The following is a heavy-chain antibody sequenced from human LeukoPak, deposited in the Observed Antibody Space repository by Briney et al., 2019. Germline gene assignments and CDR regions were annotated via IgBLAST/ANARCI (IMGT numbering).Heavy chain of an antibody. CDR2: ISALSGKT. V-gene: IGHV1-18*01. J-gene: IGHJ3*01. CDR3: ARAYCGRTSCYFDF. CDR1: GYTFSYHG. Sequence: ASVKVSCKTSGYTFSYHGITWVRQAPGQGLEWMGWISALSGKTNYARNLQGRVTMTTDTSTSTAYMELRSLRSDDTAVYYRARAYCGRTSCYFDFWGQGTMVTVSS. D-gene: IGHD2-2*01.